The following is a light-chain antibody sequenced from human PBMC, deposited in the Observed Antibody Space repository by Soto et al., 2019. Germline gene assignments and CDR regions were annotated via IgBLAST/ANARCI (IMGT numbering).Light chain of an antibody. CDR1: QSVDNN. V-gene: IGKV3-11*01. J-gene: IGKJ5*01. Sequence: EIVMTQSPVTLSASPGESATLSCRASQSVDNNVAWYQQKPGQAPRLLIYDESNRATGTPARFSGSGSGTDFTLTISSLEPEDFAVYYRQQRSNWVTFGQGTRLEI. CDR3: QQRSNWVT. CDR2: DES.